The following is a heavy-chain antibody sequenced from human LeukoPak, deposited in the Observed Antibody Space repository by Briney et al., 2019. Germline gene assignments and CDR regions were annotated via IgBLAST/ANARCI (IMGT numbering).Heavy chain of an antibody. CDR1: GFTFSSCA. J-gene: IGHJ3*02. D-gene: IGHD4-17*01. Sequence: GGSLRLSCAASGFTFSSCAMTWVRQAPGKGLEWVSSISESGGNTFYADSVKGRFTISRDNFKNTLYLQMNSLRAEDTALYHCAKDPNGDYIGAFDMWGQGTMVTVSS. CDR2: ISESGGNT. V-gene: IGHV3-23*01. CDR3: AKDPNGDYIGAFDM.